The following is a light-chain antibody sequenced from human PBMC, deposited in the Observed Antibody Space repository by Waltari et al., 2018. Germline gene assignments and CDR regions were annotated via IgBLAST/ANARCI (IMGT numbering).Light chain of an antibody. CDR2: DYS. J-gene: IGLJ3*02. CDR1: NIGSKS. CDR3: QVWDSSSDHWV. Sequence: SYVLTQPPSGSVAPGKTARITCGGNNIGSKSVHWYQQKPGQAPVLVVFDYSDRPSGIPGRFSGSNSGNTATLTISRVGAGDEADYSCQVWDSSSDHWVFGGGTKLTVL. V-gene: IGLV3-21*03.